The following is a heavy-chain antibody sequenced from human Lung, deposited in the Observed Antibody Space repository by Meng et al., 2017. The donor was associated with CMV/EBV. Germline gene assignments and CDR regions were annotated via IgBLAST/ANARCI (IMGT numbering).Heavy chain of an antibody. D-gene: IGHD6-19*01. V-gene: IGHV4-4*02. CDR3: ASFPPPGKQWLVTDY. CDR1: GCSIRSSNG. Sequence: QARLRESGPVLGTPAGTLSLPWRVSGCSIRSSNGWSWVRQPPGRGLEWIGEIYHSGSTNYNPSLKSRVTISVDKSKNQFSLKLSSVTAADTAVHYCASFPPPGKQWLVTDYWGQGTLVTVSS. J-gene: IGHJ4*02. CDR2: IYHSGST.